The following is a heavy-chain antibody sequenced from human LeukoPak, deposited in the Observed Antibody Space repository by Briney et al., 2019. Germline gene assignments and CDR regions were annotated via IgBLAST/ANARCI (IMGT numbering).Heavy chain of an antibody. CDR2: ISSSSSYI. V-gene: IGHV3-21*01. CDR3: ARVRYNWNELYYYYMDV. Sequence: GGTLRLSCAASGLTFSSYSMNWGRQAPGKGLEGVSSISSSSSYIYYADSVKGRLTISRDNAKNSLYLQMNSLRAEDTAVYYYARVRYNWNELYYYYMDVWGKGTTVTVSS. D-gene: IGHD1-20*01. J-gene: IGHJ6*03. CDR1: GLTFSSYS.